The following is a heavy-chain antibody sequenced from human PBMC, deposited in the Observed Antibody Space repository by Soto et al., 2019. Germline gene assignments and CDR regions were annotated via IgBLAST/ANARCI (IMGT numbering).Heavy chain of an antibody. V-gene: IGHV4-4*02. J-gene: IGHJ5*02. CDR1: GGSISSSNW. CDR3: ARDSGLDILTGYSSYNWFDP. D-gene: IGHD3-9*01. CDR2: IYHSGST. Sequence: NPSETLSLTCAVSGGSISSSNWWSWVRQPPGKGLEWIGEIYHSGSTNYNPSLKSRVTISVDKSKNQFSLKLSSVTAADTAVYYCARDSGLDILTGYSSYNWFDPWGQGTLVTVSS.